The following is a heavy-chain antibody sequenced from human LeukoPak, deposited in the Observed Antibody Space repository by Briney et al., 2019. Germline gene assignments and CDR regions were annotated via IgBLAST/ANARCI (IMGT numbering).Heavy chain of an antibody. Sequence: GGSLRLSCVRLYAMNWVRQAPGEGVEWVSSISGAGTSTYYADSVKGRFTLSRDNSKSTVFLQMNSLRAEDTAVYYCAKDRGPFVAIDNNLLDPWGQGTLVTVSS. CDR2: ISGAGTST. D-gene: IGHD3-3*02. CDR3: AKDRGPFVAIDNNLLDP. CDR1: RLYA. V-gene: IGHV3-23*01. J-gene: IGHJ5*02.